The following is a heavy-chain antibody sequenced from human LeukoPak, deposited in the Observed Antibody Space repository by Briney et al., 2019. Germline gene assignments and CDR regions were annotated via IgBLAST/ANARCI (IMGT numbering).Heavy chain of an antibody. CDR3: TRGWCTVGKCYGWFDP. Sequence: GASVKVSCKSSGYTFTAYYIHWVRQAPGQGLEWMGWVNPDTGGTNYAQRFQGRVTMTRDTPITTAYMELSSLKSDDTAVYYCTRGWCTVGKCYGWFDPWGQGTLITVSS. CDR2: VNPDTGGT. V-gene: IGHV1-2*02. D-gene: IGHD2-8*02. CDR1: GYTFTAYY. J-gene: IGHJ5*02.